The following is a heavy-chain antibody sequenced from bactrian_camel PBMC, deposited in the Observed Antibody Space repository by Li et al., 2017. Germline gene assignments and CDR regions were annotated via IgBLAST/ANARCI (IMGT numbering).Heavy chain of an antibody. D-gene: IGHD1*01. CDR2: IAQDGTT. V-gene: IGHV3S53*01. CDR1: GYSYRSYC. CDR3: AADLRWSKWIRCTAGLADDFGY. J-gene: IGHJ6*01. Sequence: VESGGGSVQAGGSLRLSCAADGYSYRSYCLGWFRQTPESEREGVATIAQDGTTTYADSVKGRFTISLDKAKNTLYLQMNSLKAEDSAMYYCAADLRWSKWIRCTAGLADDFGYWGQGTQVTVS.